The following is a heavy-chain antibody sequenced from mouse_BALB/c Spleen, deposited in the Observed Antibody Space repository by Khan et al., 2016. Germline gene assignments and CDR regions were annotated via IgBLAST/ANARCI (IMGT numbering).Heavy chain of an antibody. CDR3: ARELVY. V-gene: IGHV1S56*01. CDR1: GYTFTSYD. J-gene: IGHJ3*01. CDR2: IYTGDGTT. Sequence: QVQLKQSGPELVKPGTLVKISCKASGYTFTSYDINWVKQRPGKGLEWIGWIYTGDGTTKYNEQFKGKATPTADKSSRTAYMQLGSLNAETSAVYFCARELVYWGQGTLVTVSA.